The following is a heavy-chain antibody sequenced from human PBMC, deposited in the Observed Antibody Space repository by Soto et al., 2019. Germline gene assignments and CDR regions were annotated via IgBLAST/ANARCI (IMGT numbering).Heavy chain of an antibody. Sequence: ASVKVFCKASGYTFTGYYMHWVRPAPGQGLEWMGWINPNSGGTNYAQKFQGRVTMTRDTAISTAYMELSRLRSDDTAVYYCARVTVQNLGWYKGVPDYWGQGTVVTVSS. J-gene: IGHJ4*02. CDR2: INPNSGGT. CDR1: GYTFTGYY. CDR3: ARVTVQNLGWYKGVPDY. V-gene: IGHV1-2*02. D-gene: IGHD6-19*01.